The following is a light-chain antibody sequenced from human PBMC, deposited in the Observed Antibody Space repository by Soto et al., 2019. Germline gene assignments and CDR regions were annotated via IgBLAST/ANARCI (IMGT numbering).Light chain of an antibody. CDR2: AAS. Sequence: DLPFNKYPSFLSASVGDRVTITCRASQGINSHLAWYQQGPGKAPQLLIYAASNLQSGVPSRFSGSAAGTEFTLTISSLQPEDFATYYCQQVSGYPLNFGGGTKVDIK. J-gene: IGKJ4*01. CDR3: QQVSGYPLN. CDR1: QGINSH. V-gene: IGKV1-9*01.